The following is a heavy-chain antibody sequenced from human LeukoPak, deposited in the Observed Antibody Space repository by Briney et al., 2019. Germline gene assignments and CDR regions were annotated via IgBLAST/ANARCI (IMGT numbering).Heavy chain of an antibody. D-gene: IGHD2-8*01. V-gene: IGHV1-24*01. CDR3: ARSAGHCSNGICFTDYYMDV. Sequence: GASVKVSCKVSGYTLTELSMHWVRQAPGKGLEWMGGFDPEDGETIYAQKFQGRVTMTRDTSVSTAYMDLSSVTSDDTAVYFCARSAGHCSNGICFTDYYMDVWGRGTTLIVSS. J-gene: IGHJ6*03. CDR2: FDPEDGET. CDR1: GYTLTELS.